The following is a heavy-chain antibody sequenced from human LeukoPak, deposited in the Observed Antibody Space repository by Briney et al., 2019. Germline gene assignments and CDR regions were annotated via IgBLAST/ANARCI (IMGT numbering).Heavy chain of an antibody. J-gene: IGHJ4*02. CDR3: ARPRMKYYYDSSGYYDY. D-gene: IGHD3-22*01. CDR1: GFTFSDYY. V-gene: IGHV3-11*04. Sequence: GGSLRPSCAASGFTFSDYYMSWIRQAPGKGLEWVSYISSSGSTIYYADSVKGRFTISRDNAKNSLYLQMNSLRAEDTAVYYCARPRMKYYYDSSGYYDYWGQGTLVTVSS. CDR2: ISSSGSTI.